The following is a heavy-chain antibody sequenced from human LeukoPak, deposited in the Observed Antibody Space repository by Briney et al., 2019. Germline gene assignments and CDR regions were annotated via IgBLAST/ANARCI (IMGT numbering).Heavy chain of an antibody. V-gene: IGHV3-74*01. J-gene: IGHJ4*02. Sequence: PGGSLRLSCAASGFTFSSYWLHWVRQAPGKGLVWVSRIKGDEGSTNYADSVKGRFTISKDNAKNTVYLEMNSLRAEDTAVYYCVRGQLWSYYHDYWGQGTLVTVSS. D-gene: IGHD5-18*01. CDR3: VRGQLWSYYHDY. CDR1: GFTFSSYW. CDR2: IKGDEGST.